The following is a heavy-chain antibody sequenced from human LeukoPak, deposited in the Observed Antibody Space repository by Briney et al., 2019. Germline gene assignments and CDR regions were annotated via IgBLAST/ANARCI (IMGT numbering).Heavy chain of an antibody. J-gene: IGHJ3*02. D-gene: IGHD2-2*01. V-gene: IGHV3-23*01. Sequence: GGSLRLSCAASGFTFSSYAMSWVRQAPGKGLEWASAIRGSGSGTYYADSVKGRFTLSRDNSKNTLFLQMNSLRAEDTAVYYCAKGITSCLIWGQGAMVTVSS. CDR1: GFTFSSYA. CDR3: AKGITSCLI. CDR2: IRGSGSGT.